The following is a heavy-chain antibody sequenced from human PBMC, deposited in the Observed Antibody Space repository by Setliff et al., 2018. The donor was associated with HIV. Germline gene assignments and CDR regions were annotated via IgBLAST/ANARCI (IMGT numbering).Heavy chain of an antibody. CDR2: IIPIFGTT. D-gene: IGHD4-4*01. CDR1: GGTFSSYA. CDR3: AKTSPKDGYSSDF. J-gene: IGHJ4*02. Sequence: GASVKVSCKASGGTFSSYAISWVRQAPGQGLEWMGGIIPIFGTTNYAQRFQGRVSITADASTSTAYMELSSLRSEDTAVYYCAKTSPKDGYSSDFWGQGTPVTVSS. V-gene: IGHV1-69*13.